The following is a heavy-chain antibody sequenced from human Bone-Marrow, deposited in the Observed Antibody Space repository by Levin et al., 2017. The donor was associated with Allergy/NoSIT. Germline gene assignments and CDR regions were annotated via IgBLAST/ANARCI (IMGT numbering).Heavy chain of an antibody. D-gene: IGHD2-8*02. CDR2: ISSSGSTI. CDR1: GFTFSSYE. CDR3: ARDSLLRLYCTGGVCYTPYDDYYMDV. J-gene: IGHJ6*03. Sequence: GGSLRLSCAASGFTFSSYEMNWVRQAPGKGLEWVSYISSSGSTIYYADSVKGRFTISRDNAKNSLYLQMNSLRAEDTAVYYCARDSLLRLYCTGGVCYTPYDDYYMDVWGKGTTVTVSS. V-gene: IGHV3-48*03.